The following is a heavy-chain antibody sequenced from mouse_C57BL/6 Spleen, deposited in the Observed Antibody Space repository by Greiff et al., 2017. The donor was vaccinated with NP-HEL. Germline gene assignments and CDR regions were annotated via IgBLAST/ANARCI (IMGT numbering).Heavy chain of an antibody. CDR1: GFTFSSYT. J-gene: IGHJ2*01. V-gene: IGHV5-9*01. CDR3: ARRWDY. Sequence: DVHLVESGGGLVKPGGSLKLSCAASGFTFSSYTMSWVRQTPEKRLEWVATISGGGGNTYYPDSVKGRFTISRDNAKNTLYLQMSSLRSEDTALYYCARRWDYWGQGTTLTVSS. D-gene: IGHD2-3*01. CDR2: ISGGGGNT.